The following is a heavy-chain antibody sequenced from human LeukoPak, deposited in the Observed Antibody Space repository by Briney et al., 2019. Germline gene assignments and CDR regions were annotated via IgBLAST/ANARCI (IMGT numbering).Heavy chain of an antibody. J-gene: IGHJ4*02. V-gene: IGHV3-21*01. CDR2: ISSSSSYI. CDR3: AREYSVPKQNRFGELTV. D-gene: IGHD3-10*01. CDR1: GFTFSSYS. Sequence: GGSLRLSCAASGFTFSSYSMNWVRQAPRKELEWVSSISSSSSYIYYADSVKGRFTISRDNAKNSLYLQMNSLRAEDTAVYYCAREYSVPKQNRFGELTVWGQGTLVTVSS.